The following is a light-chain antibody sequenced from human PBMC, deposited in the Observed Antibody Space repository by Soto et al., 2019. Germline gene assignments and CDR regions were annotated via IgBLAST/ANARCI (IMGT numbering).Light chain of an antibody. CDR3: QQDYSYPRT. V-gene: IGKV1-8*01. Sequence: AIRMTQSPSSFSASTGDRVTITCRASQGISSYLAWYQQKPGKAPKLLSYAASTLQGGGPSRFSGSGSGTDFTLTISCLQSEDFATYYCQQDYSYPRTFGQGTKVEIK. CDR1: QGISSY. CDR2: AAS. J-gene: IGKJ1*01.